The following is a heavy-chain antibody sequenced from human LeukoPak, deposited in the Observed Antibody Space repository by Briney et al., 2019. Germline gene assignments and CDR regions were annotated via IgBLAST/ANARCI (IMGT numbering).Heavy chain of an antibody. J-gene: IGHJ5*02. Sequence: NTSEILSLTCTVSGGSISSYYWSWIRQPPGKGLEWIGSIYYSGSTYYNPSLKSRVTISVDTSKNQFSLKLSSVTAADTAVYYCARYSNSNWFDPWGQGTLVTVSS. CDR3: ARYSNSNWFDP. D-gene: IGHD4-11*01. V-gene: IGHV4-59*05. CDR2: IYYSGST. CDR1: GGSISSYY.